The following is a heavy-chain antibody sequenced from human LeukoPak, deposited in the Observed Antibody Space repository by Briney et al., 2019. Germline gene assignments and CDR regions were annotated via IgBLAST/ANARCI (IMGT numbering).Heavy chain of an antibody. CDR1: GDSINSYY. V-gene: IGHV4-59*08. CDR2: IHYSGST. Sequence: SETLSLTCTVSGDSINSYYWSWIRQPPGKGLEWIGYIHYSGSTNYNPSLKSRVTISVDTSKNQFSLKLSSVTAADTAVYYCARHPVGPGGLDVWGQGTTVTVSS. CDR3: ARHPVGPGGLDV. J-gene: IGHJ6*02.